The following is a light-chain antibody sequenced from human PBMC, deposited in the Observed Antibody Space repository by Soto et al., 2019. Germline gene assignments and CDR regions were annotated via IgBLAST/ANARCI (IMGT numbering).Light chain of an antibody. J-gene: IGLJ3*02. CDR1: SRDVGGYSY. V-gene: IGLV2-14*01. CDR2: EVT. CDR3: NSYTTSSPLV. Sequence: QSALTQPASVSGSPGQSITISCTGTSRDVGGYSYVSWYQQHPGKAPKLIIYEVTNRPSGVSNRFSGSKSGNTASLTISGLQAEDEADYYCNSYTTSSPLVFGGGTKLTVL.